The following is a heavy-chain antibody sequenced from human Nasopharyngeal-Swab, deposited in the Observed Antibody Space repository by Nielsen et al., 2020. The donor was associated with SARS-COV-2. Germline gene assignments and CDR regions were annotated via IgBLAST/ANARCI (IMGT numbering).Heavy chain of an antibody. J-gene: IGHJ4*02. CDR2: IYHSGST. CDR3: ARSEEWFGVDY. D-gene: IGHD3-10*01. CDR1: GGSISSSSYY. Sequence: SETLSLTCTVSGGSISSSSYYWGWIRQPPGKGLERIGSIYHSGSTYYNPSLKSRVTISVDTSKNQFSLKLSSVTAADTAVYYCARSEEWFGVDYWGQGTLVTVSS. V-gene: IGHV4-39*07.